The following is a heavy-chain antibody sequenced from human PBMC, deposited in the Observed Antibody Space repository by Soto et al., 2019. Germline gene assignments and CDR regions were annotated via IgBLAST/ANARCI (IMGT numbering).Heavy chain of an antibody. CDR2: ISYDGSNK. V-gene: IGHV3-30*18. CDR1: GFTFSIYG. Sequence: CAASGFTFSIYGMHWVRQAPGKGLEWVAVISYDGSNKYYADSVKGRFTISRDNSKNTLYLQMNSLRAEDTAVYYCAKDHEGSPTDSPNPITPARYWGQGTLVTVSS. D-gene: IGHD5-12*01. J-gene: IGHJ4*02. CDR3: AKDHEGSPTDSPNPITPARY.